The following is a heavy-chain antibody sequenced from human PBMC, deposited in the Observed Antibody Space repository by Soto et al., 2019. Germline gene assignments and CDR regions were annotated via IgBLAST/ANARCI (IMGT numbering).Heavy chain of an antibody. CDR3: ARANYFDY. CDR2: IKQDGSEK. Sequence: GGSLRLSCAASGFTFRNYWMSWVRQAPGKGLEWVADIKQDGSEKKYLDSMKGRFTISRDNAKNSLYLRMNSLRADDTAVYYCARANYFDYWGQGTLVTVSS. J-gene: IGHJ4*02. V-gene: IGHV3-7*04. CDR1: GFTFRNYW.